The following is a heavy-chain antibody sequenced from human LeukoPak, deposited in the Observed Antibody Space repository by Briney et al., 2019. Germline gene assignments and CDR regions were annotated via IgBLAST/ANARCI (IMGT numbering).Heavy chain of an antibody. Sequence: SQTLSLTCTVSGGSISSGDYYWRWIRQPPGKGLEWFGYIYYSGSTYYNPSLKSRVTLSVDTSKNQFSLKLSSVTAADTAVYYCARTSTYYDFWSGYRDFDYWGQGSLVTVSS. J-gene: IGHJ4*02. CDR1: GGSISSGDYY. D-gene: IGHD3-3*01. V-gene: IGHV4-30-4*08. CDR2: IYYSGST. CDR3: ARTSTYYDFWSGYRDFDY.